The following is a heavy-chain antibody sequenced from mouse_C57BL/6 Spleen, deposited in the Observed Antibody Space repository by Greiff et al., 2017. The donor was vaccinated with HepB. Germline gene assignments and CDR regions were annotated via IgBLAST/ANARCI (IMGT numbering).Heavy chain of an antibody. CDR3: ARGGYYDAMDD. V-gene: IGHV1-50*01. Sequence: QVQLQQPGAELVKPGASVKLSCKASGYTFTSYWMQWVKQRPGQGLEWIGEIDPSDSYTNYNQKFKGKATLTVDTSSSTAYMQLSSLTSEDSAVYYCARGGYYDAMDDWGQGTSVTVSS. CDR1: GYTFTSYW. D-gene: IGHD2-2*01. CDR2: IDPSDSYT. J-gene: IGHJ4*01.